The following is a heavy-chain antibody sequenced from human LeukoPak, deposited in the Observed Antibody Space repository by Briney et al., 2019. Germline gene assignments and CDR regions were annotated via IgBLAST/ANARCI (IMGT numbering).Heavy chain of an antibody. J-gene: IGHJ3*02. CDR1: GFTFSSYA. V-gene: IGHV3-23*01. D-gene: IGHD1-1*01. CDR3: ANDSQLSPAFDI. Sequence: GGSLRLSCAASGFTFSSYAMSWVRQAPGKGLEWVSAISGSGGSTYYADSVKGRFTISRDNSKNTLYLQMNSLRAEDTAVYYCANDSQLSPAFDIWGQGTMVTVSS. CDR2: ISGSGGST.